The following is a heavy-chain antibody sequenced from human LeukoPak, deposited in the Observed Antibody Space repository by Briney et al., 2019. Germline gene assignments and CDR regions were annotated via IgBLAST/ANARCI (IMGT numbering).Heavy chain of an antibody. Sequence: SETLSLTCTVSGGSISSYYWSWIRQPPGKGLEWIGYIYYSGSTNYNPSLKSRVTISVDTSKNQSSLKLSSVTAADTAVYYCARSSPAADYYFDYWGQGTLVTVSS. CDR3: ARSSPAADYYFDY. CDR1: GGSISSYY. CDR2: IYYSGST. D-gene: IGHD2-2*01. V-gene: IGHV4-59*01. J-gene: IGHJ4*02.